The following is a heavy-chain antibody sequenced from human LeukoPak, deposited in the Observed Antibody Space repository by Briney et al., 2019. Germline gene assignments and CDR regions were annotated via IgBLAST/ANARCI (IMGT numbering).Heavy chain of an antibody. CDR3: ARSFYGSGSYYLDY. CDR2: IYSGGST. D-gene: IGHD3-10*01. Sequence: GGSLRLSCAASGFTVSSNYMSWVRQAPGKGLEWVSVIYSGGSTYYADSVKGRFTIFRDNSKNTLYLQMNSLRAEDTAVYYYARSFYGSGSYYLDYWGQGTLVTVSS. V-gene: IGHV3-53*01. J-gene: IGHJ4*02. CDR1: GFTVSSNY.